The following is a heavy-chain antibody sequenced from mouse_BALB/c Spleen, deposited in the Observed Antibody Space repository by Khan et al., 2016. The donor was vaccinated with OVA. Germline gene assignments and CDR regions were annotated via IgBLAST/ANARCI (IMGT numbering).Heavy chain of an antibody. Sequence: VQLQQSGAELMKPGASVKISCKATGYTFSSYWIEWVKQRPGHGLEWIGEILPGSGRNNYNEKFKGKATFTADTYSNTAYMQLSNLTSDDSAVYYGARGNYYGSSTWFGYWGQGTLVTVSA. D-gene: IGHD1-1*01. J-gene: IGHJ3*01. CDR3: ARGNYYGSSTWFGY. V-gene: IGHV1-9*01. CDR1: GYTFSSYW. CDR2: ILPGSGRN.